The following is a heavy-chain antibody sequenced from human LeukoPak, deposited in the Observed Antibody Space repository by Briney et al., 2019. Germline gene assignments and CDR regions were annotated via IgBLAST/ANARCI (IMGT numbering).Heavy chain of an antibody. CDR1: GGSISSYY. CDR2: IYTSGST. CDR3: ARGATAGRFSLRPTGAYYMDV. V-gene: IGHV4-4*07. D-gene: IGHD6-13*01. Sequence: SETLSLTCTVSGGSISSYYWSWIRQPAGKGLEWIGRIYTSGSTNYNPSLKSRVTMSVDTSKNQFSLKLSSVTAADTAVYYCARGATAGRFSLRPTGAYYMDVWGKGTTVTVSS. J-gene: IGHJ6*03.